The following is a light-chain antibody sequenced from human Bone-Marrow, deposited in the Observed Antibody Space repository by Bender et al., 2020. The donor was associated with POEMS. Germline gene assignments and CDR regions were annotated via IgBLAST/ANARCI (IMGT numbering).Light chain of an antibody. CDR1: SSNIGTNP. Sequence: QSVLTQPPSASGTPGPRVTISCSGSSSNIGTNPVNWYQQLPGTAPKLLIYINNQRPSGVPDRFSGSKSGTSASLAISGLQSEDEADYYCAAWEDSLNSWVFGGGTKLTVL. CDR3: AAWEDSLNSWV. V-gene: IGLV1-44*01. J-gene: IGLJ3*02. CDR2: INN.